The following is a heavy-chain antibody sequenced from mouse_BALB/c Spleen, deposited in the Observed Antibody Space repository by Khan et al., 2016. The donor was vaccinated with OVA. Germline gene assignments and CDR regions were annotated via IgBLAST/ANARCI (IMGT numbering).Heavy chain of an antibody. CDR1: GFTFSSFT. CDR2: ISSGGDNT. CDR3: SRSNYGPFAY. D-gene: IGHD1-1*02. V-gene: IGHV5-9*03. Sequence: EVELVESGGGLVKPGGSLKLSCAASGFTFSSFTMSWVRQTPEKRLEWVASISSGGDNTYYPASVKGRFTISRDNAKNNLDRQMGSLRSEDTALYYCSRSNYGPFAYWGQGTLVTVSA. J-gene: IGHJ3*01.